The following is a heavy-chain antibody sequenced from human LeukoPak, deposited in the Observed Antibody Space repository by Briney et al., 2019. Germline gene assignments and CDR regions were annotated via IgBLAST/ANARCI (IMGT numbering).Heavy chain of an antibody. CDR3: AKNRDSSDYPRDFDF. CDR1: GFTFSSYG. CDR2: IRRDGSYQ. D-gene: IGHD3-22*01. V-gene: IGHV3-30*02. J-gene: IGHJ4*02. Sequence: GGSLRLSCAAFGFTFSSYGMHWVRQTPGKGLEWVAFIRRDGSYQQYADSVKGRFTVSRDNSKDMVYLQMNSLRTEDTAVYYCAKNRDSSDYPRDFDFWGQGTLVTVSS.